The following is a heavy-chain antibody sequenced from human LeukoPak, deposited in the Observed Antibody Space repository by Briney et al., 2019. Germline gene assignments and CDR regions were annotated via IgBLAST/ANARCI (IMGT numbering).Heavy chain of an antibody. CDR3: ARGPVWSGYYYYFDY. CDR1: GYTFTNYD. Sequence: GASVKVSCKASGYTFTNYDINWVRQATGQGLEWMGWMNPNSGNTGYAQKFQGRVTITMNTSISTAYMELSSLRSDDTAVYYCARGPVWSGYYYYFDYWGQGALVTVSP. D-gene: IGHD3-3*01. V-gene: IGHV1-8*03. J-gene: IGHJ4*02. CDR2: MNPNSGNT.